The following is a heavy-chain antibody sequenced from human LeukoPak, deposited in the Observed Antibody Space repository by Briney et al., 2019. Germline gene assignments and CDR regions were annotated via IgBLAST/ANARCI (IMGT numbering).Heavy chain of an antibody. D-gene: IGHD2-2*02. J-gene: IGHJ4*02. CDR2: IYTTGST. V-gene: IGHV4-61*02. CDR3: AREGTYCSSASCYTYFDY. CDR1: GGSISSGSYY. Sequence: KSSQTLSLTCTVSGGSISSGSYYWSWIRQPAGKGLEWIGRIYTTGSTNYNPSLKSRVTISVDTSKNQFSLKLSSVTAADTAVYYCAREGTYCSSASCYTYFDYWGQGTLVTVSS.